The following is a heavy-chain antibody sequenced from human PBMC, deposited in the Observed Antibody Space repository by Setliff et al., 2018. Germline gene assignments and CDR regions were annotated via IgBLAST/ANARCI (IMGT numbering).Heavy chain of an antibody. CDR2: INHSGTT. D-gene: IGHD7-27*01. J-gene: IGHJ4*02. CDR3: AKFGPLDLTGDWAFDN. Sequence: SETLSLTCAVYGGSFSSFYWSWIRQPPGKGLEWIGEINHSGTTNYNPSLKSRVTTSVDTSKKQFSLKLSSVTAADTAVYYCAKFGPLDLTGDWAFDNWGQGTLVTVSS. CDR1: GGSFSSFY. V-gene: IGHV4-34*01.